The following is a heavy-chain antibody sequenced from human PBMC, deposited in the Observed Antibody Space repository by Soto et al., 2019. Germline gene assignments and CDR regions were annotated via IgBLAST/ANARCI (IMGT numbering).Heavy chain of an antibody. D-gene: IGHD2-2*01. CDR1: GFIFSTYV. Sequence: QVQLVESGGGVVQPGRSLRLSCAASGFIFSTYVMHWVRQAPGKGLEWVAVIWYDGSKIYYADSVKGRFTISRDNSKNTLNLKMNNLKAEDTAFYYCARYPNITNVSYLDSWGQETPDPVSS. J-gene: IGHJ4*02. V-gene: IGHV3-33*01. CDR3: ARYPNITNVSYLDS. CDR2: IWYDGSKI.